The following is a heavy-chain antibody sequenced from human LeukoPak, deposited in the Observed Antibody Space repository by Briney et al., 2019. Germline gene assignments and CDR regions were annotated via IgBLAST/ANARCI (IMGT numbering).Heavy chain of an antibody. CDR3: ARDSTYYDSSGYGMDV. CDR2: ISSSSSYI. V-gene: IGHV3-21*01. CDR1: GFTFSSYS. J-gene: IGHJ6*02. D-gene: IGHD3-22*01. Sequence: PGGSLRLSCAASGFTFSSYSMNWVRQAPGKGLEWVSSISSSSSYIYYADSVKGRFTISRDNAKNSLYLQMNSLRAEDTAVYYCARDSTYYDSSGYGMDVWGQGTTVTVSS.